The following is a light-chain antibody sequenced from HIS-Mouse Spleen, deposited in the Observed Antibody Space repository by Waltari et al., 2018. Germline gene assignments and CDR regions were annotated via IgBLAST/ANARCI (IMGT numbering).Light chain of an antibody. CDR1: QSLVHSDGNAY. CDR3: MQGTHWPPWT. J-gene: IGKJ1*01. Sequence: DVVMTQSPLSLPVTLGQPASIPCRSSQSLVHSDGNAYLNWFQQRPGQSPRRLIYKVSNRDSGVPDRFGGSGSGTDFTLKISRVEAEDVGVYYCMQGTHWPPWTFGQGTKVEIK. CDR2: KVS. V-gene: IGKV2-30*02.